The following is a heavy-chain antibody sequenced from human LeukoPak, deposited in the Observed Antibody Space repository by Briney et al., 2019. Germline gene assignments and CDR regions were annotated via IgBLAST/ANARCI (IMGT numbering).Heavy chain of an antibody. CDR1: GYTFTSYD. Sequence: WASVKLSCKASGYTFTSYDINWVRQATGQGLEWMGWMNPNSGNTGYAQKFQGRVTMTRNTSISTAYMELSSLRSEDTAVYYCARDLEGIAVAGTYYYYYGMDVWGQGTTVTVSS. D-gene: IGHD6-19*01. V-gene: IGHV1-8*01. J-gene: IGHJ6*02. CDR2: MNPNSGNT. CDR3: ARDLEGIAVAGTYYYYYGMDV.